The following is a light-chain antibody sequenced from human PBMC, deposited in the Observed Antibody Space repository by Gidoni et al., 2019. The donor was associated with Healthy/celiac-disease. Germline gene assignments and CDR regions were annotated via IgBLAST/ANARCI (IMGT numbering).Light chain of an antibody. CDR1: QSVSSSY. V-gene: IGKV3-20*01. CDR2: GAS. J-gene: IGKJ3*01. Sequence: ELVLTQSPGTLSLSPGERATLSCRASQSVSSSYLAWYQQKPGQAPRHLIYGASSRATGIPDRFSGSGSGTDFTLTISRLEPEDFAVYYCQQYGTFGPGTKVDIK. CDR3: QQYGT.